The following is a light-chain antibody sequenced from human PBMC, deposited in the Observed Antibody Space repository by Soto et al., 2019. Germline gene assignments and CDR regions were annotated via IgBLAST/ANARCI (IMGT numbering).Light chain of an antibody. CDR2: DVT. Sequence: QSALTQPASGSGSPGQWTTISCTGTSSDVGGYNYVSWYQHHPGKAPKLMIYDVTNRPSGVSNRFSGSKSGNTASLTISGLQTEDEADYYCSSYTSSNSYVFGTGTKVTVL. J-gene: IGLJ1*01. CDR3: SSYTSSNSYV. CDR1: SSDVGGYNY. V-gene: IGLV2-14*03.